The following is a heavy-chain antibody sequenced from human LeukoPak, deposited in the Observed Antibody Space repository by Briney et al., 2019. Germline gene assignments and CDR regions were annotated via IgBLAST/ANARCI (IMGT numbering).Heavy chain of an antibody. V-gene: IGHV4-30-2*01. CDR3: ARATYYDFWSGYYTRYYFDY. Sequence: SETLSLTCDVSGDSISDGAYSWTWIRQPPGKGLEWVGYIYQTGSTFYNPSLKSRVSISLDRSKNQFSLTVKSVTAADTAVYYCARATYYDFWSGYYTRYYFDYWGQGTLVTVSS. D-gene: IGHD3-3*01. CDR1: GDSISDGAYS. J-gene: IGHJ4*02. CDR2: IYQTGST.